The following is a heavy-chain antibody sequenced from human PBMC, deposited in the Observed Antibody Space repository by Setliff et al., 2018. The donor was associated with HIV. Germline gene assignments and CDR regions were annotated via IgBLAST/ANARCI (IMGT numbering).Heavy chain of an antibody. CDR1: GFTFSSYN. J-gene: IGHJ4*02. V-gene: IGHV3-21*01. CDR2: ISSNSFYI. CDR3: ARGGISMVRGVSNPDFDY. Sequence: GGSLRLSCAASGFTFSSYNMNWVRQAPGKGLEWVSSISSNSFYIYYADSLTGRFTISRDNAKKSLYLQMNRLRAEDTAVYYCARGGISMVRGVSNPDFDYWGQGTLVTVSS. D-gene: IGHD3-10*01.